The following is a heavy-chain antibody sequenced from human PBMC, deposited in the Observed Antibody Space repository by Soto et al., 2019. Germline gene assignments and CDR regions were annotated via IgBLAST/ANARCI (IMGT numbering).Heavy chain of an antibody. J-gene: IGHJ4*02. CDR3: AKDKDDLSQLTLGGDY. Sequence: GGSLRLSCAASGFTFSSYGMHWVRQAPGKGLEWVAVISYDGSNKYYADSVKGRFTISRDNSKNTLYLQMNSLRAEDTAVYYCAKDKDDLSQLTLGGDYWGQGTLVTVSS. V-gene: IGHV3-30*18. CDR1: GFTFSSYG. D-gene: IGHD2-2*01. CDR2: ISYDGSNK.